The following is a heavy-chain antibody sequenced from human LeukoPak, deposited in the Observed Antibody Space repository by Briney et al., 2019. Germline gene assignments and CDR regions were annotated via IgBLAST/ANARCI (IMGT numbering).Heavy chain of an antibody. CDR3: ARVLTSYYYGMDV. CDR2: INPNSGGT. D-gene: IGHD3-9*01. J-gene: IGHJ6*02. CDR1: GYTFTGYY. Sequence: ASVKVSCKASGYTFTGYYMHWVRQAPGQGLEWMGWINPNSGGTNYAQKFQGRVTMTRDTSISTAYMELSRLRSDDTAVYYCARVLTSYYYGMDVRGQGTTVTVSS. V-gene: IGHV1-2*02.